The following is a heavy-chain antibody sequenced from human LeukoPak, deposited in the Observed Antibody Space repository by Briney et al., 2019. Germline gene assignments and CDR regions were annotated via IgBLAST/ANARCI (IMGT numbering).Heavy chain of an antibody. CDR3: VRKGNGPYYYYAMDV. Sequence: GASVKVSCKASGGTFSSYAISWVRQAPGQGLEWMGWISSYNGNTDYAENLQGRVTMTTDTSTSTAYMELRSLRSDDTAVYYCVRKGNGPYYYYAMDVWGQGTTVTVSS. J-gene: IGHJ6*02. CDR1: GGTFSSYA. V-gene: IGHV1-18*01. D-gene: IGHD2-8*01. CDR2: ISSYNGNT.